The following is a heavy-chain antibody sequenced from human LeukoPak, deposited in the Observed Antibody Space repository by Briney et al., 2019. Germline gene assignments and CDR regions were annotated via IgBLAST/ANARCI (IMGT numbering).Heavy chain of an antibody. Sequence: GGPLRLSCAASGFTFSDYYMSWIRQAPGKGLEWVSYISSSGSTIYYADSVQGRFTISRDNSKSTLCLQMNSLRAEDTAVYYCAKQLGYCSDGSCYFPYWGQGTLVTVSS. J-gene: IGHJ4*02. CDR3: AKQLGYCSDGSCYFPY. D-gene: IGHD2-15*01. CDR1: GFTFSDYY. CDR2: ISSSGSTI. V-gene: IGHV3-11*01.